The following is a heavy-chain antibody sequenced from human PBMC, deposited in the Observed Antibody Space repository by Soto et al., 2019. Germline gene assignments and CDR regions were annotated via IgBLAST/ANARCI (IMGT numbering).Heavy chain of an antibody. CDR1: GFTFSSYW. V-gene: IGHV3-74*01. CDR2: INSDGSNT. Sequence: GGSLRLSCAASGFTFSSYWMHWVRQAPGKGLVWVSRINSDGSNTNYADSVKGRFTISRDNAKNTLYLQMNSLRADDTAVYYCARVCTGGSCYQFDSWGQGTLVTVSS. J-gene: IGHJ4*02. D-gene: IGHD2-15*01. CDR3: ARVCTGGSCYQFDS.